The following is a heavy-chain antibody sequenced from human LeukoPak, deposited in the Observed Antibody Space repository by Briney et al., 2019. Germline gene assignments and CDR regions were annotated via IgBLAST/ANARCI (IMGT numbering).Heavy chain of an antibody. V-gene: IGHV4-34*01. CDR1: GFSVTRNY. D-gene: IGHD3-3*01. J-gene: IGHJ4*02. Sequence: KPGGSLRLSCAASGFSVTRNYVSWIRQPPGKGLEWIGEINHSGSTNYNPSLKSRVTISVDTSKNQFSLKLSSVTAADTAVYYCARGKYYDFWSGYYGVQYYFDYWGQGTLVTVSS. CDR2: INHSGST. CDR3: ARGKYYDFWSGYYGVQYYFDY.